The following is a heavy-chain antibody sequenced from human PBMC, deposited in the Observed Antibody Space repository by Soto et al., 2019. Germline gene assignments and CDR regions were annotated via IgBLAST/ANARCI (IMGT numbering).Heavy chain of an antibody. V-gene: IGHV1-2*02. J-gene: IGHJ6*02. CDR3: ARVETYYDFWSGPSNYGMDV. Sequence: ASVKVSCKASGYTFTGYYMHWVRQAPGQGLEWMGWINPNSGGTNYAQKFQGRVTMTRDTSISTAYMELSRLRSDDTAVYYCARVETYYDFWSGPSNYGMDVWGQGTTVTISS. D-gene: IGHD3-3*01. CDR2: INPNSGGT. CDR1: GYTFTGYY.